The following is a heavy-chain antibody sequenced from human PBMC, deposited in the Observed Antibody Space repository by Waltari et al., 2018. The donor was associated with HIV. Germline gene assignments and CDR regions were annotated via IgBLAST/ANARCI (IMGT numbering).Heavy chain of an antibody. CDR2: IWSDGYNK. V-gene: IGHV3-33*06. CDR3: VKERGPFNGFDI. D-gene: IGHD3-16*01. Sequence: QVYLMESGGGVVQPGGSLQLSGAASGFTFSTYGMHWVRQAPGKGLEWVAVIWSDGYNKFYADSVRGRFTFSRDNSKYTLSLQMNSLRAEDTALYYCVKERGPFNGFDIWGQGTMVTVSS. CDR1: GFTFSTYG. J-gene: IGHJ3*02.